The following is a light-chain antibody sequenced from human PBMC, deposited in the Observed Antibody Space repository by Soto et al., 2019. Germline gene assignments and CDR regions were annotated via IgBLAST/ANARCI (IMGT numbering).Light chain of an antibody. V-gene: IGKV3-20*01. CDR3: KQYGSSSFT. CDR1: QSVSSSY. CDR2: GES. J-gene: IGKJ3*01. Sequence: PGQRVTLSFRASQSVSSSYLTWYQQKPGQAPRLLIYGESSRATGIPDRFSGSGSGTDFTLTISRLETEEFAVYDCKQYGSSSFTVGPGTKVEIK.